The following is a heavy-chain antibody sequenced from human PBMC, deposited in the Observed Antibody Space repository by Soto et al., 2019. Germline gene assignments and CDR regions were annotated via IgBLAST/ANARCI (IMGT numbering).Heavy chain of an antibody. CDR1: GGSISSYY. D-gene: IGHD3-9*01. CDR3: ARGRADYDILTGYPYFDY. Sequence: SETLSLTCAVSGGSISSYYWSWIRQPPGKGLEWIGYIYYSGSTNYNPSLKSRVTISVDTSKNQFSLKLSSVTAADTAVYYCARGRADYDILTGYPYFDYWGQGTLVTVSS. J-gene: IGHJ4*02. CDR2: IYYSGST. V-gene: IGHV4-59*01.